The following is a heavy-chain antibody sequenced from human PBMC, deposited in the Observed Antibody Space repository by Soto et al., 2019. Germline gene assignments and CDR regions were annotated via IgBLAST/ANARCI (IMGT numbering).Heavy chain of an antibody. J-gene: IGHJ4*02. D-gene: IGHD3-22*01. Sequence: GGSLRLSCAASGFTFSSYAMHWVRQAPGKGLEYVSAISSNGGSTYYANSVKGRFTISRDNSKNTLYLQMGSLRAEDIAVYYCARDSRPDYYDSSGYSLDYWGQGTLVTVSS. CDR3: ARDSRPDYYDSSGYSLDY. CDR1: GFTFSSYA. V-gene: IGHV3-64*01. CDR2: ISSNGGST.